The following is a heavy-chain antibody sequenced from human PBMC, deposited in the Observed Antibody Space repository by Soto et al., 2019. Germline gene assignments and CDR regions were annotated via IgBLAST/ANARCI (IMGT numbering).Heavy chain of an antibody. CDR2: ISGSGGST. CDR3: ATENGYSSSWFEFDY. Sequence: EVQLLESGGGLVQPGGSLRLSCAASGFTFSSYAMSWVRQAPGKGLEWVSAISGSGGSTYYADSVKGRFTISRDNSKNTLYLQMNSLRAEDTAVYYWATENGYSSSWFEFDYWGQGTLVTVSS. V-gene: IGHV3-23*01. CDR1: GFTFSSYA. J-gene: IGHJ4*02. D-gene: IGHD6-13*01.